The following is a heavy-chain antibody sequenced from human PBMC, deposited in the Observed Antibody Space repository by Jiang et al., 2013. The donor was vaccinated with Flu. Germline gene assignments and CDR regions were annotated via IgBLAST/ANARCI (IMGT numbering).Heavy chain of an antibody. CDR1: GYTFTSYY. Sequence: QLVESGAEVKKPGASVKVSCKASGYTFTSYYMHWVRQAPGQGLEWMGIINPSGGSTTYAQKFQGRVTMTRDTSTSTVYMELSSLRSEDTAVYYCARDKGFGELWGWSDPWGQGTLVTVSS. CDR2: INPSGGST. J-gene: IGHJ5*02. D-gene: IGHD3-10*01. V-gene: IGHV1-46*01. CDR3: ARDKGFGELWGWSDP.